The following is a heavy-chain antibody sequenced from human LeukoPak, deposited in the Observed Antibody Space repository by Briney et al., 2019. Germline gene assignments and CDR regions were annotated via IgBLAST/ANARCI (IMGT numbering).Heavy chain of an antibody. Sequence: AASVNVSCKASDYTFTGYYLHWVRQAPGQGLEWVGWMNPNNCAIKYGEKFEGRVTMTRDTSVLTAYMELRSLSADDTALYYSARAPVGRYDYWGQGSQVTVSS. CDR3: ARAPVGRYDY. CDR2: MNPNNCAI. D-gene: IGHD1-26*01. J-gene: IGHJ4*02. CDR1: DYTFTGYY. V-gene: IGHV1-2*02.